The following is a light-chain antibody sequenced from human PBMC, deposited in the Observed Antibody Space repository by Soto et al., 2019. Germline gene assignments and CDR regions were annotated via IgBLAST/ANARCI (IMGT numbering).Light chain of an antibody. CDR1: SSDVGGYNY. V-gene: IGLV2-14*01. J-gene: IGLJ2*01. CDR3: SSYTKVNTLVV. Sequence: QSALTQPTSVSGSPGQSITISCTGTSSDVGGYNYVSWYQQHPGKVPKVMIFEVSNRPSGISNRFSGSKSGNTASLTISGLQAEDEADYFCSSYTKVNTLVVFGGGTKLTVL. CDR2: EVS.